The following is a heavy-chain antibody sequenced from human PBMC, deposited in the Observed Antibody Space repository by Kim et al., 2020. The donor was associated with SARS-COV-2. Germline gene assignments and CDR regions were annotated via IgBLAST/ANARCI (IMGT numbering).Heavy chain of an antibody. D-gene: IGHD5-12*01. V-gene: IGHV1-69*04. CDR2: IIPILGIV. CDR3: ARDPRMATMDDAFDI. CDR1: GGTFSSYA. J-gene: IGHJ3*02. Sequence: SVKVSCKASGGTFSSYAISWVRQAPGQGLEWMGRIIPILGIVNYAQKFQGRVTITADKSTSIAYMELSSLRSEDTAVYYCARDPRMATMDDAFDIWGQGTMVTVSS.